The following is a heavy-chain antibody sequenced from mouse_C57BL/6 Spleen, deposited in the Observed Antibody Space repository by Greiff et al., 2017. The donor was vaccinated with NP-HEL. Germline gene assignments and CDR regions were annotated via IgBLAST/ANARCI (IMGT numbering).Heavy chain of an antibody. CDR1: GYTFTDYY. Sequence: EVQLQQSGPELVKPGASVKISCKASGYTFTDYYMNWVKQSHGKSLEWIGDINPNNGGTSYNQKFKGKATLTVDKSSSTAYMELRSLTSEDSAVYYCASYYGSSYPLAYWGQGTLVTVSA. V-gene: IGHV1-26*01. CDR2: INPNNGGT. J-gene: IGHJ3*01. D-gene: IGHD1-1*01. CDR3: ASYYGSSYPLAY.